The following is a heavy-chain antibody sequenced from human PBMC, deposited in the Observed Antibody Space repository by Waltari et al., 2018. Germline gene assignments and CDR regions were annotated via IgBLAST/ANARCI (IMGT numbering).Heavy chain of an antibody. V-gene: IGHV4-4*07. CDR2: IYSSGST. D-gene: IGHD1-1*01. CDR3: TRERRQLELVASFDV. CDR1: GGSIRSYY. Sequence: QVQLQESGPGLVKSSETLSLTCTISGGSIRSYYWSWIRQPAGKGLEWIGLIYSSGSTNYSPSLDSRVSMSIDTSTNQFSLKLKSVTAADTAIYYCTRERRQLELVASFDVWGHGTKVSVSS. J-gene: IGHJ3*01.